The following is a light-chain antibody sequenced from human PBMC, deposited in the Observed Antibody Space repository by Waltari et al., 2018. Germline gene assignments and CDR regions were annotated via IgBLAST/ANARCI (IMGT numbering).Light chain of an antibody. J-gene: IGLJ2*01. CDR2: EGS. CDR3: CSYAGSSPSVV. Sequence: QSALTQPASVSGSPGQSITISCTGTSSDFGSYNLVSWYQHHPGKAPKVMIYEGSERPSGVSNRFSGSKSGNTASLTISGLQAEDEADYYCCSYAGSSPSVVFGGGTKLTVL. V-gene: IGLV2-23*01. CDR1: SSDFGSYNL.